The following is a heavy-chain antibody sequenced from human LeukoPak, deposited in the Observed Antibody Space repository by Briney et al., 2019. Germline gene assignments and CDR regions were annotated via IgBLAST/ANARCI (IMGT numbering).Heavy chain of an antibody. Sequence: PSETLSLTCAVYGGSFSGYYWSWIRQPPGKGLEWIGHIYYSGSTNYNPSLRSRVTISIDTSKNQFSLKLSFVTAADTAVYYCASRIVRGGSSSFDSWGQGTLVTVSS. CDR3: ASRIVRGGSSSFDS. V-gene: IGHV4-59*01. D-gene: IGHD6-6*01. CDR2: IYYSGST. CDR1: GGSFSGYY. J-gene: IGHJ4*02.